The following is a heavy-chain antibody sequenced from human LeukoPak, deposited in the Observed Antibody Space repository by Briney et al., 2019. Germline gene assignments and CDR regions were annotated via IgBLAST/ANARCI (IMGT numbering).Heavy chain of an antibody. J-gene: IGHJ4*02. Sequence: PSETLSLTCTGSGGSISSYYWSWLGQPAGKGLEGIGRIYTSGSTNYNPSLKSRVTISVDTSKNQFSPKLSSVTAADTAVYYCARVRGDGYNLPFDYWGQGTLVTVSS. D-gene: IGHD5-24*01. CDR1: GGSISSYY. CDR2: IYTSGST. CDR3: ARVRGDGYNLPFDY. V-gene: IGHV4-4*07.